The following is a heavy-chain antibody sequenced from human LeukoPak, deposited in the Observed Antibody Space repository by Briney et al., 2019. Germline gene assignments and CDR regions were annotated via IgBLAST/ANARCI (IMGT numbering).Heavy chain of an antibody. D-gene: IGHD3/OR15-3a*01. Sequence: SETLSLTCTVSGVSISSSNSYWGWIRQPPGKGLEWIGSIYYTGNTYYNASLKSRATISIDTSNNHISLRLISVTATDTAMYYCARQTGSGLFTLPGGQGTLVTVSS. J-gene: IGHJ4*02. CDR1: GVSISSSNSY. V-gene: IGHV4-39*01. CDR3: ARQTGSGLFTLP. CDR2: IYYTGNT.